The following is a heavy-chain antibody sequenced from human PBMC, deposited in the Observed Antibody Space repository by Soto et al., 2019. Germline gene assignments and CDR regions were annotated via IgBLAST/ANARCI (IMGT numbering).Heavy chain of an antibody. CDR3: ARGSTGAGALHYYFIN. Sequence: QVQLQESGPGLVKPSGTLSLTCAVSGGFISSNNWWTWVRQSQGRGLEWIGEIHYTGRNNYNPSPPNRVTISVGESRNQFSRQMTSVTAAEQAVYFCARGSTGAGALHYYFINWGQGIRVTVSS. J-gene: IGHJ4*02. D-gene: IGHD3-22*01. CDR2: IHYTGRN. V-gene: IGHV4-4*02. CDR1: GGFISSNNW.